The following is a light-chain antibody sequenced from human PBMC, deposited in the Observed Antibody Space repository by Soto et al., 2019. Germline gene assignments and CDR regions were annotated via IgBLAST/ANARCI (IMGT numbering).Light chain of an antibody. Sequence: DIVMTQSPLSLPVTPGEPASISCRSSQSLLYINGYNYLDWYLQKPGQSPHLLIYLGSARAAGVPDRFSGSGSGTDFTLKISRVEAEDVGVYYCMQALQTPRTFGQGTRVEIQ. CDR2: LGS. V-gene: IGKV2-28*01. J-gene: IGKJ1*01. CDR3: MQALQTPRT. CDR1: QSLLYINGYNY.